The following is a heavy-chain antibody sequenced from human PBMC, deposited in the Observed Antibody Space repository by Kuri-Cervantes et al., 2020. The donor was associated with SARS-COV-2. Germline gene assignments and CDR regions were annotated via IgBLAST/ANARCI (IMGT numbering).Heavy chain of an antibody. CDR1: GFNFNNFD. CDR2: ILYHGVDS. J-gene: IGHJ4*02. V-gene: IGHV3-30-3*01. CDR3: TRAQTSFDS. Sequence: GGSLRLSCAASGFNFNNFDINWVRQAPGKGLEWVAVILYHGVDSYYADSVKGRFTISRDNSKNTVYLQMNSLRLEDTAVYYCTRAQTSFDSWGQGTLVTVSS.